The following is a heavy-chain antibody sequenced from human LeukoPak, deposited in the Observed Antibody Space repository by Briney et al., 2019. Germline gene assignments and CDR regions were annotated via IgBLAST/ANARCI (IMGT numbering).Heavy chain of an antibody. CDR3: ARPERGYSYGFFQD. CDR2: IYYSGST. J-gene: IGHJ1*01. Sequence: PSETLSLTCTVSGGSISSSVYYWGWIRQPPGKGLEWIGNIYYSGSTNYNPSLKSRVTISVDTSKNQFSLKLSSVTAADTAVYYCARPERGYSYGFFQDWGQGALVTVSS. D-gene: IGHD5-18*01. CDR1: GGSISSSVYY. V-gene: IGHV4-39*07.